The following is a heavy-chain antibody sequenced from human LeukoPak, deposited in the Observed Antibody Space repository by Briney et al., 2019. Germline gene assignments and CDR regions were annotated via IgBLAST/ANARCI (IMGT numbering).Heavy chain of an antibody. D-gene: IGHD2-2*01. CDR2: IDRTGGSK. CDR1: GFTFNNYA. Sequence: GGSLKLSCAASGFTFNNYAMSWVRQAPGKGLEWVSAIDRTGGSKYYADFVKGRFSISKDNSRNTLFLQMILLRAEDTAVYYCASLYCTHTTCYYFDYWGQGTLVSVSS. J-gene: IGHJ4*02. CDR3: ASLYCTHTTCYYFDY. V-gene: IGHV3-23*01.